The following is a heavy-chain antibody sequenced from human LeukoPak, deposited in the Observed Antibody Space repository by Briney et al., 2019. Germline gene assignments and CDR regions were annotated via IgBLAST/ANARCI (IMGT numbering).Heavy chain of an antibody. CDR1: GGTFSSYA. CDR2: IIPIFGTA. D-gene: IGHD5-18*01. V-gene: IGHV1-69*13. Sequence: LVKVSCKASGGTFSSYALSWVRQAPGQGLEWMGGIIPIFGTANYAQKFQGRVTITADESTSTAYMELSSLRSEDTAVYYCARAHTAMATYYFDYWGQGTLVTVSS. CDR3: ARAHTAMATYYFDY. J-gene: IGHJ4*02.